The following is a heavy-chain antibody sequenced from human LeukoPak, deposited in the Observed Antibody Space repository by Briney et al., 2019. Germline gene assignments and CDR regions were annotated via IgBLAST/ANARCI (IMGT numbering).Heavy chain of an antibody. CDR3: ARDLDYAFYY. V-gene: IGHV3-48*02. CDR2: ISSGTI. J-gene: IGHJ4*02. D-gene: IGHD4-17*01. CDR1: GFTFTTYS. Sequence: GGSLRLSCAACGFTFTTYSMNWARQAWGRGLEWVSHISSGTITYAESVKGRFTVSRDTAKNSLYLQMSSLRDDDTAVYYCARDLDYAFYYWGQGTLVTVSS.